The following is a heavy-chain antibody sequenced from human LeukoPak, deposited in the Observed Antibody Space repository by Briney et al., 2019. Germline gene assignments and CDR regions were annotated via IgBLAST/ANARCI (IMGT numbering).Heavy chain of an antibody. Sequence: SETLSLTCTVSGGSISSYYWSWIRQPPGKGLEWIGYIYYSGSTNYNPSLKSRVTISVDTSKNQFSLKLSSVTAADTAVYYCARDSGDCGDYRCGMDVWGQGTTVTVSS. D-gene: IGHD4-17*01. CDR3: ARDSGDCGDYRCGMDV. CDR1: GGSISSYY. J-gene: IGHJ6*02. V-gene: IGHV4-59*01. CDR2: IYYSGST.